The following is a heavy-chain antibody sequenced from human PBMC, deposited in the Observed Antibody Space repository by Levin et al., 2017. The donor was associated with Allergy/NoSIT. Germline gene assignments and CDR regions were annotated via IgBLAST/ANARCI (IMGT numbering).Heavy chain of an antibody. V-gene: IGHV4-30-4*01. Sequence: SETLSLTCTVSGGSINTAEYYWSWIRQSPGRGLEWIGYFYHDGTTSYNPSLKSRLTISTDTSKNQFSLRLTSVTAADTAVYYCASSDILTGYPLDFWGQGILVTVSS. CDR2: FYHDGTT. D-gene: IGHD3-9*01. CDR3: ASSDILTGYPLDF. J-gene: IGHJ4*02. CDR1: GGSINTAEYY.